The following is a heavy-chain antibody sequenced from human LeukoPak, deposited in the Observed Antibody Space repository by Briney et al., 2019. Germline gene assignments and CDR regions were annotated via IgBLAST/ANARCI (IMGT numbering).Heavy chain of an antibody. CDR3: ARIDYNIAVAGL. CDR2: IYHSGST. V-gene: IGHV4-38-2*02. J-gene: IGHJ4*02. CDR1: GYSISSGYY. D-gene: IGHD6-19*01. Sequence: SETLSLTCTVSGYSISSGYYWGWIRQPPGQGLEWIGSIYHSGSTYYNPSLKSRVTISVDTSKNQFSLKLSSVTAADTAVYYCARIDYNIAVAGLWGQGTLVTVSS.